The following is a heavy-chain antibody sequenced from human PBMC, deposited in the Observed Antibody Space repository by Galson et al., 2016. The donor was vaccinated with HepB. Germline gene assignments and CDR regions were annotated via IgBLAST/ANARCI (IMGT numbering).Heavy chain of an antibody. V-gene: IGHV4-4*07. CDR3: AREGRSLWYPLFDL. Sequence: ETLSLTCTVSEGSMSDYFWSWIRQPAGKGLEWIGRIYSSGTSNYNPSLKSRVTMSLDTSKNHISLRLTSVTAADTAIYYCAREGRSLWYPLFDLWGRGTLITVSP. J-gene: IGHJ4*02. D-gene: IGHD6-13*01. CDR2: IYSSGTS. CDR1: EGSMSDYF.